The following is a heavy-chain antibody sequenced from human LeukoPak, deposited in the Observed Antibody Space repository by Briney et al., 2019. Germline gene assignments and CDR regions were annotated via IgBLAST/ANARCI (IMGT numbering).Heavy chain of an antibody. D-gene: IGHD4-17*01. CDR3: ARDPSLESDYGVYAAN. Sequence: PGGSLRLSCTTAGFSFSRYSLIWVRQAPGKGLEWVASITGRSSYIYYSDSVKGRFTISRDNARKSLHLQMNSLRAEDTAVYYCARDPSLESDYGVYAANWGQGTLVTVSS. J-gene: IGHJ4*02. CDR1: GFSFSRYS. CDR2: ITGRSSYI. V-gene: IGHV3-21*01.